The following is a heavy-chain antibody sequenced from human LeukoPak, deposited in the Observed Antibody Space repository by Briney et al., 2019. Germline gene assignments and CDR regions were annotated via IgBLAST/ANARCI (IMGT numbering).Heavy chain of an antibody. Sequence: HPGGSLRLSCAVSEFTFVRYAMNWVRQAPGKGLEWVSYISSSRFKIGYADSVKGRFTISRDNSKNSLYLHMGSLRVEDTAVYYCVRDPSYGSSWYYYMDVWGKGTTVTVSS. CDR1: EFTFVRYA. CDR2: ISSSRFKI. CDR3: VRDPSYGSSWYYYMDV. V-gene: IGHV3-48*04. J-gene: IGHJ6*03. D-gene: IGHD6-13*01.